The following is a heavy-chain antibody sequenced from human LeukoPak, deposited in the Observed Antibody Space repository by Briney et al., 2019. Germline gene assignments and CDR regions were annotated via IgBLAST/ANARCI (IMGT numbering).Heavy chain of an antibody. J-gene: IGHJ6*02. D-gene: IGHD2-2*01. CDR1: GGTFSSYA. CDR3: ASTYCSSTSCPSPYYYYGMDV. V-gene: IGHV1-69*13. CDR2: IIPIFGTA. Sequence: ASVKVSCKASGGTFSSYAISWVRQAPGQGLEWMGGIIPIFGTANYAQKFQGRVTITADESTSTAYMELSSLRSEDTAVYYCASTYCSSTSCPSPYYYYGMDVWGQGTTVTVSS.